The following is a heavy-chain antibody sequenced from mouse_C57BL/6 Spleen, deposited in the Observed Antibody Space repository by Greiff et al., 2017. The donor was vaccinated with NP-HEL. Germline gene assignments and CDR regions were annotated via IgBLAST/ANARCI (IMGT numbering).Heavy chain of an antibody. CDR3: ARLIRYYGSSYAGYYAMDY. CDR1: GYTFTSYW. D-gene: IGHD1-1*01. Sequence: VQLQQPGAELVMPGASVKLSCKASGYTFTSYWMHWVKQRPGQGLEWIGEIDPSDSYTNYNQKFKGKSTLTVDKSSSTAYMQLSSLTSEDSAVYYCARLIRYYGSSYAGYYAMDYWGQGTTLTVSS. CDR2: IDPSDSYT. J-gene: IGHJ2*01. V-gene: IGHV1-69*01.